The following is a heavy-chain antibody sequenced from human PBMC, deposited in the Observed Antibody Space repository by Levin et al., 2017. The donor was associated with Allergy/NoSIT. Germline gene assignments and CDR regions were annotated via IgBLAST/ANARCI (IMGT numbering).Heavy chain of an antibody. D-gene: IGHD1-26*01. CDR3: ARAPPTGGRPTYYYDYGMDV. CDR2: IYPGDSDT. J-gene: IGHJ6*02. CDR1: GYNFTNYW. Sequence: GESLKISCKGSGYNFTNYWIGWVRQMSGKGLEWMGIIYPGDSDTRYSPSFQGQVTISADKSISTAYLQWSSLRASDTAMYYCARAPPTGGRPTYYYDYGMDVWGQGTTVTVSS. V-gene: IGHV5-51*01.